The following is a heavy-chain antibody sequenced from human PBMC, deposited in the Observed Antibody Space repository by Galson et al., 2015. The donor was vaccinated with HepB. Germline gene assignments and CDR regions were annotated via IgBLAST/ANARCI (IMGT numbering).Heavy chain of an antibody. CDR1: GFTFGDYT. Sequence: SLRLSCAASGFTFGDYTMHWVRQAPGKGLEWVSSITWSGFINYADPVKGRFTISRDDAKNSLYLQMDSLRAEDSALYYCAKDVSAASTPLTLRGVTFHYYYYGMDVWGQGTAVTVSS. J-gene: IGHJ6*02. CDR2: ITWSGFI. CDR3: AKDVSAASTPLTLRGVTFHYYYYGMDV. V-gene: IGHV3-9*01. D-gene: IGHD3-10*01.